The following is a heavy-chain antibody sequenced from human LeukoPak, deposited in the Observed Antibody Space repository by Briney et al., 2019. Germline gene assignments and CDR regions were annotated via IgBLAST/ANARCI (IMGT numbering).Heavy chain of an antibody. CDR2: IKKDGSAK. D-gene: IGHD6-19*01. Sequence: GGSLRLSCAASGFTFSSYWMTWVRQAPGKGLEWVAIIKKDGSAKYYVDSVRCRFTISRDNTENSLYLQLNSLRAEDTAVYYCARGSGWAFDIWGQGTMVTVSS. J-gene: IGHJ3*02. V-gene: IGHV3-7*04. CDR3: ARGSGWAFDI. CDR1: GFTFSSYW.